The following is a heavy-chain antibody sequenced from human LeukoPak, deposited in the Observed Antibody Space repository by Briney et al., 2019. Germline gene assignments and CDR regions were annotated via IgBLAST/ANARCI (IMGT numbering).Heavy chain of an antibody. CDR2: IGISSGNT. CDR3: ARDHRYAFDN. CDR1: GFTFIDYS. Sequence: GGSLRLSCAASGFTFIDYSMNWVRQAPGKGLEWISYIGISSGNTKYADSVEGRFTISRDKARNSLYLQMNSLRVEDTAVYYCARDHRYAFDNWGHGTLVTVSS. V-gene: IGHV3-48*01. D-gene: IGHD5-12*01. J-gene: IGHJ4*01.